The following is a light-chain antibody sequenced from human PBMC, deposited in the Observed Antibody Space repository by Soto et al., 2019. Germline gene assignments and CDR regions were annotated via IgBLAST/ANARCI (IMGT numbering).Light chain of an antibody. CDR2: EVS. J-gene: IGLJ1*01. CDR1: SGDVGGYNY. CDR3: SSYAGSHNYL. Sequence: QSALTQPPSASGSPGQSVTISCTGTSGDVGGYNYVSWYQQHPGKAPKLMIFEVSERPSGVPDLFSASKSGNTASLTVSGIQAEDEADYYCSSYAGSHNYLFGTGTKLTVL. V-gene: IGLV2-8*01.